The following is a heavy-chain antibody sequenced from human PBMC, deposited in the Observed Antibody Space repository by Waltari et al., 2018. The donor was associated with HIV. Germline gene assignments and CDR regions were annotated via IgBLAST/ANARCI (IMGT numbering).Heavy chain of an antibody. J-gene: IGHJ4*02. D-gene: IGHD3-3*01. CDR1: GFTFSSYA. Sequence: QVQLVESGGGVVQPGRSLRLSCAASGFTFSSYAMHWVRQAPGKGLEWVAVISYDGSNKYYADSVKGRFTISRDNSKNTLYLQMNSLRAEDTAVYYCARERRFLEALRSYFDYWGQGTLVTVSS. CDR3: ARERRFLEALRSYFDY. CDR2: ISYDGSNK. V-gene: IGHV3-30-3*01.